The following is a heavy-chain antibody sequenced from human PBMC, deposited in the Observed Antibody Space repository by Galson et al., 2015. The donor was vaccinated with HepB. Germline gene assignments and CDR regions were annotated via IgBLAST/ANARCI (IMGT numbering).Heavy chain of an antibody. J-gene: IGHJ6*02. CDR3: AKEGAYCSGGSCYRYYGMDV. CDR2: ISYDGSNK. Sequence: SLRLSCAASGFTFSDYWMHWVRQAPGKGLEWVAVISYDGSNKYYADSVKGRFTISRDNSKNTLYLQMNSLRTEDTAVYYCAKEGAYCSGGSCYRYYGMDVWGQGTTVTVSS. V-gene: IGHV3-30*18. CDR1: GFTFSDYW. D-gene: IGHD2-15*01.